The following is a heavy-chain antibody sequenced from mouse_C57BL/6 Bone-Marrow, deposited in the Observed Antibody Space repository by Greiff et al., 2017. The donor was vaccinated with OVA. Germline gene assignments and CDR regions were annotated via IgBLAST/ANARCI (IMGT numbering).Heavy chain of an antibody. V-gene: IGHV5-9-1*02. CDR1: GFTFSSYA. CDR2: ISSGGDYF. Sequence: EVKLVESGEGLVKPGGSLKLPCAASGFTFSSYAMSWVRQTPEKRLEWVAYISSGGDYFYYADTVKGRFTISRDNARNTLYLQMSSRKSEDTAMYYCTREGITVLRYAMDYWGQGTSVTVSS. D-gene: IGHD1-1*01. J-gene: IGHJ4*01. CDR3: TREGITVLRYAMDY.